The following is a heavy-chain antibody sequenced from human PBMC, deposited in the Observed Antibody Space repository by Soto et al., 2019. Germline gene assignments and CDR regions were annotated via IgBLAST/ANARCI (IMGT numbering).Heavy chain of an antibody. CDR1: GGSIASSGCY. J-gene: IGHJ4*02. V-gene: IGHV4-39*02. CDR3: TRDKITGLFDY. Sequence: PSETRSVAGCGCGGSIASSGCYWGWSRQPPGKGREWIGTIYYSGSTYYNPSLKSRVTISVDTSKNQFSLNLSSVTAADTAVYYCTRDKITGLFDYWGQGTLVTVS. CDR2: IYYSGST. D-gene: IGHD2-8*02.